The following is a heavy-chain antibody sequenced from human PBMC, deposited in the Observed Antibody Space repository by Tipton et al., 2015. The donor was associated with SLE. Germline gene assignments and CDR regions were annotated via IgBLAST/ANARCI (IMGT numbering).Heavy chain of an antibody. CDR3: AKGDPYGDYADY. Sequence: SLRLSCAASGFTFSNCAMNWVRQAPGKGLEWVSSISGSGGSTYYADSVKGRFTISRDNSQNTLYLQMNSLRAEDTAVYFCAKGDPYGDYADYWGQGTLVTVSS. V-gene: IGHV3-23*01. CDR2: ISGSGGST. CDR1: GFTFSNCA. J-gene: IGHJ4*02. D-gene: IGHD4-17*01.